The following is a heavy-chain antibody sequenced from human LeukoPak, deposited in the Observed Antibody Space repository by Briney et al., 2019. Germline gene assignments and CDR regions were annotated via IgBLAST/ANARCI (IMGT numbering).Heavy chain of an antibody. D-gene: IGHD1-1*01. J-gene: IGHJ6*03. V-gene: IGHV4-59*01. CDR3: ARVSWFPGTSYYYMDV. Sequence: SETLSLTCTVSGGSISRYYWSWVRQPPGKGLEWFGYIYDSGTTNYNPSLKSRVTISVDTSKNQFSLKLSSVTAADTAVYFCARVSWFPGTSYYYMDVWGKGTTVTVSS. CDR1: GGSISRYY. CDR2: IYDSGTT.